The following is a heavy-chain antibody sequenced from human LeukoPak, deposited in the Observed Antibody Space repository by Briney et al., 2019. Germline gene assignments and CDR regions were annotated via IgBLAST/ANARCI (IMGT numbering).Heavy chain of an antibody. CDR2: ISSGSGRYM. V-gene: IGHV3-21*01. Sequence: PGGSLRLSCAASGFDFTTYNMNWVRQAPGTGLEWISSISSGSGRYMYYADSVKGRFTISRDNARNSLYLQMNSLSAEDTAVYFCVRSNSGGTCVDYWGQGSLVTVSP. CDR3: VRSNSGGTCVDY. D-gene: IGHD2-15*01. CDR1: GFDFTTYN. J-gene: IGHJ4*02.